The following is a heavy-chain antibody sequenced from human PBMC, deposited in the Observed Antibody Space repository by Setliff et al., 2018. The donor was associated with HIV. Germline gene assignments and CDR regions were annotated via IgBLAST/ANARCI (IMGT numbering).Heavy chain of an antibody. CDR2: VFNSGST. CDR3: ARERGDGYSYYMDV. CDR1: GGSIDSSYYY. J-gene: IGHJ6*03. D-gene: IGHD5-18*01. Sequence: PSETLSLTCKVSGGSIDSSYYYWAWIRQPPGRGLEWIGTVFNSGSTYYTPSLRGRVTISVDTSKDQFSLKLSSVTAADTAVYYCARERGDGYSYYMDVWGKGTTVTVSS. V-gene: IGHV4-39*07.